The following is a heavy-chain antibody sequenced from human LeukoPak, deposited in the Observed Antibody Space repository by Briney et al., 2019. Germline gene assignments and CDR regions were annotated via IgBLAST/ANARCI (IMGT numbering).Heavy chain of an antibody. V-gene: IGHV4-30-2*01. CDR2: MYDSGST. J-gene: IGHJ4*02. CDR3: ARGEGSYFDY. CDR1: GGSISSGGYS. Sequence: PSGTLSLTCAVSGGSISSGGYSWSWVRQPPGKGLEWIGYMYDSGSTYYNPSLKSRVTISVDRSKNQFSLKLSSVTAADTAVYYCARGEGSYFDYWGQGTLVTVSS.